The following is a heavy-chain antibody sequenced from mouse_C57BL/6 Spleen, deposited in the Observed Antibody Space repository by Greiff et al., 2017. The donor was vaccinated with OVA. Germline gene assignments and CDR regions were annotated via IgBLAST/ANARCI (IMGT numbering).Heavy chain of an antibody. CDR3: ASHWYFDV. V-gene: IGHV5-17*01. Sequence: EVKLMESGGGLVKPGGSLKLSCAASGFTFSDYGMHWVRQAPEKGLEWVAYISSGSSTIYYADTVKGRFTISRDNAKNTLFLHMTSLRSEDTAMYYCASHWYFDVWGTGTTVTVSS. CDR2: ISSGSSTI. J-gene: IGHJ1*03. CDR1: GFTFSDYG.